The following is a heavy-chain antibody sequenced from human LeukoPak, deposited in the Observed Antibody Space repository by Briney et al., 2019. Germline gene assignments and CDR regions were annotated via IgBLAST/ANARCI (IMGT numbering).Heavy chain of an antibody. CDR3: ARDMTTVTKRIRGPIDY. V-gene: IGHV1-18*01. CDR2: ISAYNGNT. D-gene: IGHD4-11*01. J-gene: IGHJ4*02. CDR1: GYTFTSYG. Sequence: ASVKVSCKASGYTFTSYGISWVRQAPGQGLEWMGWISAYNGNTNYEQKLQGRVTMTKDTSTSTAYMELRSLRSDDTAVYYCARDMTTVTKRIRGPIDYWGQGTLVTVSS.